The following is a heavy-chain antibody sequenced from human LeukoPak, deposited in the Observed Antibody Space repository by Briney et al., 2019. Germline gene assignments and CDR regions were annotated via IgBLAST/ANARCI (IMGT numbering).Heavy chain of an antibody. Sequence: ASVKVSCKASGYTFTRYDINWVRQAPGQGLEWLGWMNPNNGNTGYAQKFQGRVTMTRSTSIDTAYMELNTLTSDGTAAYYCARGFYYYGLDVWGQGTMVTVSS. V-gene: IGHV1-8*01. CDR3: ARGFYYYGLDV. CDR2: MNPNNGNT. J-gene: IGHJ6*02. CDR1: GYTFTRYD.